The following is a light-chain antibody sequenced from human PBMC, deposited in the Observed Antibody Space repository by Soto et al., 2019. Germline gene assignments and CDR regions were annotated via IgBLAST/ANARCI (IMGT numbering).Light chain of an antibody. CDR1: QSISSW. CDR3: QQYNSYSGT. J-gene: IGKJ4*01. Sequence: MTQSPSTLSASVGDRVTITCRASQSISSWLAWYQQKPGKAPKLLIYDASSLESGVPSRFSGSGSGTEFTLTISSLQPDDFATYYCQQYNSYSGTFGGGTKVDIK. V-gene: IGKV1-5*01. CDR2: DAS.